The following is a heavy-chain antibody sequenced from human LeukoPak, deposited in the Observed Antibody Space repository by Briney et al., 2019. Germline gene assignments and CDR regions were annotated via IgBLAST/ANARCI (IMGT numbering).Heavy chain of an antibody. CDR2: IKYDGSST. CDR3: ARESSGVLGFDS. V-gene: IGHV3-74*01. Sequence: PGGSLRLSCAASGFTFSSYWMHWVRQAPGKGLVWVSRIKYDGSSTNYADSVKGRFTISRDNVKNSLYLQMNSLRDEDTAVYYCARESSGVLGFDSWGQGTLVTVSS. D-gene: IGHD3-10*01. J-gene: IGHJ4*02. CDR1: GFTFSSYW.